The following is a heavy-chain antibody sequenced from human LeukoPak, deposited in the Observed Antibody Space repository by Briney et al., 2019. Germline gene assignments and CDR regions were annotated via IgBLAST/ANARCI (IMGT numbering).Heavy chain of an antibody. CDR1: GFTFSSYW. Sequence: GGSLRLSCAASGFTFSSYWMSWVRQAPGKGLEWVAFTRYDGTRKYYADSVKGRFTISRDNSKNTLYLQMNSLRADDTAVYYCAKPGYYYDTSGSYYIDYWGQGTLVTVSS. V-gene: IGHV3-30*02. CDR3: AKPGYYYDTSGSYYIDY. J-gene: IGHJ4*02. CDR2: TRYDGTRK. D-gene: IGHD3-22*01.